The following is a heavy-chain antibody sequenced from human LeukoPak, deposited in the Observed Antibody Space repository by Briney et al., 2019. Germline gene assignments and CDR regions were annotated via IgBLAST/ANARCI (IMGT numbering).Heavy chain of an antibody. J-gene: IGHJ5*02. CDR2: FDPEDGET. CDR1: RYTLTELS. V-gene: IGHV1-24*01. CDR3: ATVPAAYPAHWFDP. D-gene: IGHD2-2*01. Sequence: ASVKVSCKVSRYTLTELSMHWVRQAPGKGLEWMGGFDPEDGETIYAQKFQGRVTMTEDTSTDTAYMELSSLRSEDTAVYYCATVPAAYPAHWFDPWGQGTLVTVSS.